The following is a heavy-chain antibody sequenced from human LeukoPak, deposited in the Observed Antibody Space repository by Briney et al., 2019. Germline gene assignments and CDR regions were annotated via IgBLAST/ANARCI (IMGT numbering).Heavy chain of an antibody. V-gene: IGHV1-18*01. CDR1: GYTFTSYG. J-gene: IGHJ2*01. Sequence: ASVKVSCKASGYTFTSYGISWVRQAPGQGLEWMGWISAYNGNTNYAQKLQGRVTMTTDTSTSTAYMELSSLRSEDTAVYYCARRSKDWYFDLWGRGTLVTVSS. CDR2: ISAYNGNT. CDR3: ARRSKDWYFDL.